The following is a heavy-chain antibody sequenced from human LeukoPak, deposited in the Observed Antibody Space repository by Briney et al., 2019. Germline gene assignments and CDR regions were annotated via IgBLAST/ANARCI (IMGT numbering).Heavy chain of an antibody. D-gene: IGHD4-17*01. CDR1: GYTFTSYY. Sequence: ASVKVSCKASGYTFTSYYMHWVRQAPGQGLEWMGIINPSGGSTSYAQKFQGRVTITRDMSTSTVYMELSSLRSEDTAVYYCARVNYGSDWYFDLWGRGTLVTVSS. V-gene: IGHV1-46*01. J-gene: IGHJ2*01. CDR3: ARVNYGSDWYFDL. CDR2: INPSGGST.